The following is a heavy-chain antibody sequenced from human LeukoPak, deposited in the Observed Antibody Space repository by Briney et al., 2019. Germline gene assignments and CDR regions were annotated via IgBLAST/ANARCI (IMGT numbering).Heavy chain of an antibody. V-gene: IGHV3-9*01. Sequence: PGRSLRLSCAASGFTFDDYAMHWVRQAPGQGLEWVSGISWNSGSIGYADSVKGRFTISRDNAKNSLYLQMNSLRAEDTALYYCAKDKRNLWFGELFNQGAWFDPWGQGTLVTVSS. CDR3: AKDKRNLWFGELFNQGAWFDP. CDR1: GFTFDDYA. CDR2: ISWNSGSI. J-gene: IGHJ5*02. D-gene: IGHD3-10*01.